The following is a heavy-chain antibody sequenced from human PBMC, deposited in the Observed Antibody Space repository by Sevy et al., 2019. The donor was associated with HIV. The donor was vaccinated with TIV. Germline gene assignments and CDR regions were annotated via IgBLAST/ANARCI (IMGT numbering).Heavy chain of an antibody. V-gene: IGHV3-21*01. CDR2: ISSSSSYI. J-gene: IGHJ4*02. D-gene: IGHD3-22*01. CDR1: GFTFSSYS. CDR3: ARVLSSGYYDGNFDY. Sequence: GGCLRLSCAASGFTFSSYSMNWVRQAPGKGLEWVSSISSSSSYIYYADSVKGRFTISRDNAKNSLYLQMNSLRAEDTAVYYCARVLSSGYYDGNFDYWGQGTLVTVSS.